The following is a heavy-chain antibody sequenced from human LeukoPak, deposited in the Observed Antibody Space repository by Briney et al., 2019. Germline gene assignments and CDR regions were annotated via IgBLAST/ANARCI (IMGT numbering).Heavy chain of an antibody. CDR3: ARGITGTTDYYYYYMDV. J-gene: IGHJ6*03. CDR1: GYTFTSYD. V-gene: IGHV1-8*01. Sequence: GASVKVSCKASGYTFTSYDINWVRQATGQGLEWMGWMNPNSGNTGYAQKFQGRVTMTRNTSISTAYMELSRLRSGDTDVYYCARGITGTTDYYYYYMDVWGKGTTVTVSS. CDR2: MNPNSGNT. D-gene: IGHD1-20*01.